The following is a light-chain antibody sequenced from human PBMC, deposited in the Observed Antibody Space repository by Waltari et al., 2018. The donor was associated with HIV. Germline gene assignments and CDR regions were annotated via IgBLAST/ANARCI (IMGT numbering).Light chain of an antibody. V-gene: IGLV6-57*03. CDR3: QSYDQTIPCV. Sequence: NFVLTQPHSVSESPGKTVTISCARSSGNFANTHDHCSQQRPGGAPTPVIYEDTQRPSGVPDRFSGSIDTSSNSASLTIYELKTEDEADYYCQSYDQTIPCVFGTGTRLTVL. CDR1: SGNFANTH. CDR2: EDT. J-gene: IGLJ1*01.